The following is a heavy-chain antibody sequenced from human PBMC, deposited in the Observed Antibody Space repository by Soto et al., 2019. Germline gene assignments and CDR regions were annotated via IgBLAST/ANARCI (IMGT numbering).Heavy chain of an antibody. CDR1: GGFISNYY. CDR3: ARGRVVVPAAVMFNCLDP. CDR2: IFHGGST. V-gene: IGHV4-59*12. Sequence: PSETLSLTCTVSGGFISNYYWNWIRQPPGKGLEWIGYIFHGGSTYYNPSPRSRVTISVDRSRTQFSLKMSSVTAADTAVYYCARGRVVVPAAVMFNCLDPWGQGALVTVSS. D-gene: IGHD2-2*01. J-gene: IGHJ5*02.